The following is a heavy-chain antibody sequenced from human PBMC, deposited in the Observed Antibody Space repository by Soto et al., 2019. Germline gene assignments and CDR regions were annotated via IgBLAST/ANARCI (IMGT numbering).Heavy chain of an antibody. CDR2: IYHSGST. V-gene: IGHV4-30-2*01. Sequence: PSETLSLTCAVSGGSISSGGYSWSWIRQPPGKGLEWIGYIYHSGSTYYNPSLKSRVTISVDTSKNQFSLKLSSVTAADTAVYCCATYPPRYCRGTTCYAGLDYWGQGTLVTVSS. CDR1: GGSISSGGYS. J-gene: IGHJ4*02. CDR3: ATYPPRYCRGTTCYAGLDY. D-gene: IGHD2-2*01.